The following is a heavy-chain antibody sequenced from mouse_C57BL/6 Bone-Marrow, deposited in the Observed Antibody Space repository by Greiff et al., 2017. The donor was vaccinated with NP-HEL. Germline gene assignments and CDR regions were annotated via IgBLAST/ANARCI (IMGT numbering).Heavy chain of an antibody. J-gene: IGHJ2*01. D-gene: IGHD2-5*01. CDR2: ISDGGSYT. Sequence: EVQLVESGGGLVKPGGSLKLSCAASGFTFSSYAMSWVRQTPEKRLEWVATISDGGSYTYYPDNVKGRFTISRDNAKNNLYLQMSHLKSEDTAMYYCARKYSNYVDYFDYWGQGTTLTVSS. CDR3: ARKYSNYVDYFDY. CDR1: GFTFSSYA. V-gene: IGHV5-4*01.